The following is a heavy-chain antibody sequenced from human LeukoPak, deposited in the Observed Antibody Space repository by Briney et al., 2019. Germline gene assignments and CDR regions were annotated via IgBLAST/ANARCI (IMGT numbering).Heavy chain of an antibody. CDR3: ARATVTTIDY. D-gene: IGHD4-11*01. J-gene: IGHJ4*02. CDR1: GGSFSGYY. Sequence: ASETLSLTCAVYGGSFSGYYRSWIRQPPGKGLEWIGEINHSGSTNYNPSLKSRVTISVDTSKNQFSLKLSSVTAADTAVYYCARATVTTIDYWGQGTLVTVSS. V-gene: IGHV4-34*01. CDR2: INHSGST.